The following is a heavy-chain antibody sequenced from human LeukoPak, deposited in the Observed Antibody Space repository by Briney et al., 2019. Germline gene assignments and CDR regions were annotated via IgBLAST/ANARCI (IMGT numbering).Heavy chain of an antibody. CDR1: GFSFNSDW. J-gene: IGHJ4*02. CDR2: IKHDESEK. D-gene: IGHD5-24*01. CDR3: ARDRGWLTFDY. Sequence: PGGSLRLSCAASGFSFNSDWMDWVRQAPGKGLEWVANIKHDESEKNYLDSVKGRFTISRDNAKNSLYLQMNGLRAEDTAVYYCARDRGWLTFDYWGQGTLVTVSS. V-gene: IGHV3-7*01.